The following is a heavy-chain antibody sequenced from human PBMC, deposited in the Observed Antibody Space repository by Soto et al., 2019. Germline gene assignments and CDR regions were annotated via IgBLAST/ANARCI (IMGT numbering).Heavy chain of an antibody. V-gene: IGHV3-30-3*01. D-gene: IGHD3-3*01. CDR3: ARHKRDLRFLEWSYYFDY. CDR2: ISYDGSNK. J-gene: IGHJ4*02. CDR1: GCPSSGDS. Sequence: PAESRTPASVGAGCPSSGDSIVWVRQAPGKGLEWVAVISYDGSNKYYADSVKGRFTISRDNSKNTLYLQMNSLRAEDTAVYYCARHKRDLRFLEWSYYFDYWGQGTLVTVSS.